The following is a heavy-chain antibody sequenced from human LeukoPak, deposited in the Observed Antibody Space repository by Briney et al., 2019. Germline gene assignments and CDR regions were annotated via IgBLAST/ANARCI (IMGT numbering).Heavy chain of an antibody. CDR3: AKDGLEKYYDSSGSPFDY. CDR1: GFTFSSYG. J-gene: IGHJ4*02. D-gene: IGHD3-22*01. Sequence: GGSLRLSCAASGFTFSSYGMHWVRQAPGKGLEWVAFIRNDGSNKYYADSVKGRFTISRDNSKNTLYLQMNSLRAEDTAVYYCAKDGLEKYYDSSGSPFDYWGQGTLVTVSS. CDR2: IRNDGSNK. V-gene: IGHV3-30*02.